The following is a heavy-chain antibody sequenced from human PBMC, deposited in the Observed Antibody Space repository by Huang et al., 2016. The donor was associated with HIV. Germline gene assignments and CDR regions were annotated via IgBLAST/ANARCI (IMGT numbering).Heavy chain of an antibody. CDR1: GGSVSSGSYY. CDR2: IYYRGRP. V-gene: IGHV4-61*01. D-gene: IGHD4-17*01. Sequence: QVQLQESGPGLVKPSETLSLTCTVSGGSVSSGSYYWSWIRQPPGKGLEWIGYIYYRGRPNYNPFLKSRVTISVDTSKNQFSLKLSSVTAADTAGYYCARVDLLLGKYGDYEENAFDIWGQGTMVTVSS. CDR3: ARVDLLLGKYGDYEENAFDI. J-gene: IGHJ3*02.